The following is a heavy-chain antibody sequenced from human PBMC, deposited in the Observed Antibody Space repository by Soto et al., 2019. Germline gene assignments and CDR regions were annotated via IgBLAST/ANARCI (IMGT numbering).Heavy chain of an antibody. V-gene: IGHV4-30-4*01. CDR3: ARDRSNSPDLFDS. D-gene: IGHD4-4*01. CDR2: VYYTGST. Sequence: QVELQESGPGLVKPSQTLSLTCSVSGGSLNSDEYYWSWIRQPPGGGLEGIGHVYYTGSTSYSPSLKSRLTISIDTSKNQFSLRLTSVSAADAAVYYCARDRSNSPDLFDSWGQGTLVAVSS. J-gene: IGHJ4*02. CDR1: GGSLNSDEYY.